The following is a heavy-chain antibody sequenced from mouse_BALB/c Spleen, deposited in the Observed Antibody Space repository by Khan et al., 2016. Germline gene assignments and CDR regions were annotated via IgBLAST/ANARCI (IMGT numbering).Heavy chain of an antibody. D-gene: IGHD2-4*01. J-gene: IGHJ3*01. CDR2: IWRGGNT. Sequence: QVQLKESGPSLVQPSQSLSITCTVSGFSLTTYVVHWVRQSPGKGLEWLGVIWRGGNTDYNAAFMSRLRITKDNSKSQVFFKMHSLQADATAISNCARVGYYDSDGAWFAYWGQGSLVTVSA. CDR1: GFSLTTYV. V-gene: IGHV2-5-1*01. CDR3: ARVGYYDSDGAWFAY.